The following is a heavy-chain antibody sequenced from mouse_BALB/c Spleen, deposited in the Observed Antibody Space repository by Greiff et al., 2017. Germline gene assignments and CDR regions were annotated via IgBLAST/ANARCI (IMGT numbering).Heavy chain of an antibody. J-gene: IGHJ4*01. CDR1: GYTFTDYE. CDR2: IDPETGGT. Sequence: QVQLKESGAELVRPGASVTLSCKASGYTFTDYEMHWVKQTPVHGLEWIGAIDPETGGTAYNQKFKGKATLTADKSSSTAYMELRSLTSEDSAVYYCTRWGLGLHYAMDYWGQGTSVTVSS. D-gene: IGHD3-3*01. V-gene: IGHV1-15*01. CDR3: TRWGLGLHYAMDY.